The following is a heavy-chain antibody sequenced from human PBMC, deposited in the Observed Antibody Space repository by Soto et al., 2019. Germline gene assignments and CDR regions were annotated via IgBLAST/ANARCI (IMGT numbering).Heavy chain of an antibody. D-gene: IGHD5-12*01. V-gene: IGHV3-73*01. CDR2: IRSKANSYAT. CDR3: TRRGYSGYDGSSRFGTQDY. CDR1: GFTFSGSA. J-gene: IGHJ4*02. Sequence: GVSLRLSCAASGFTFSGSAMHWVRQASGKGLEWVGRIRSKANSYATAYAASVKGRFTISRDDSKNTAYLQMNSLKTEDTAVYYCTRRGYSGYDGSSRFGTQDYWGQGTLVTVSS.